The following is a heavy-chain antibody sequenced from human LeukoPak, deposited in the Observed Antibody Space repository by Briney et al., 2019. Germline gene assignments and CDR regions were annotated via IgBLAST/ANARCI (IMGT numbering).Heavy chain of an antibody. J-gene: IGHJ4*02. V-gene: IGHV3-73*01. Sequence: GGSLKLSCAASGFTFSGSAMHWVRQASGKGLEWVGRIRSKANSYATAYAASVKGRFTISRDDSKNTAYLQMNSLKTEDTAVYYCASYYGSGSNYKLDYWGQGTLVTVSS. D-gene: IGHD3-10*01. CDR2: IRSKANSYAT. CDR3: ASYYGSGSNYKLDY. CDR1: GFTFSGSA.